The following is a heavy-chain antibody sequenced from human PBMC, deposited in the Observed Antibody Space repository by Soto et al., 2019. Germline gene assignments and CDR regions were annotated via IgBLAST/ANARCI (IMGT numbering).Heavy chain of an antibody. CDR1: GFSFSNYG. V-gene: IGHV3-33*01. Sequence: QVQLVESGGGVIEPGRSRRLSCAASGFSFSNYGMHWVREAPGKGLERVAVILDDGSDKDYTDAVKGRFTISRDNSKNTLYLEMNSLRAEDTAVYYCARDDDYGDNGLDYWGQGTLVTVSS. CDR2: ILDDGSDK. CDR3: ARDDDYGDNGLDY. J-gene: IGHJ4*02. D-gene: IGHD4-17*01.